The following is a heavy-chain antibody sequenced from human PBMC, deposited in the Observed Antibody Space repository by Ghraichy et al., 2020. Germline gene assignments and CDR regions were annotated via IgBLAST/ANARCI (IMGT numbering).Heavy chain of an antibody. J-gene: IGHJ4*02. CDR1: GCTFSSNA. D-gene: IGHD2-2*01. Sequence: LSLTCAASGCTFSSNAMIWVRQAPWKGLEWVSSISGSGGNTYYADSVKGRFTISRDNSQNTLYLQMNSLRAEDTAVYYCAKGGDIVVVPAAPLKVFDYWGQGTRVTVST. CDR3: AKGGDIVVVPAAPLKVFDY. CDR2: ISGSGGNT. V-gene: IGHV3-23*01.